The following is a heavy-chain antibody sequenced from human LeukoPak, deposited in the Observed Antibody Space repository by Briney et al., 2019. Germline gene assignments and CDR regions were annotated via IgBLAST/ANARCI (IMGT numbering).Heavy chain of an antibody. CDR2: ISSSSSYI. CDR1: GFTVSSNY. J-gene: IGHJ5*02. CDR3: ARVHCSSTSCYLGWFDP. Sequence: GGSLRLSCAASGFTVSSNYMSWVRQAPGKGLEWVSSISSSSSYIYYADSVKGRFTISRDNAKNSLYLQMNSLRAEDTAVYYCARVHCSSTSCYLGWFDPWGQGTLVTVSS. V-gene: IGHV3-21*01. D-gene: IGHD2-2*01.